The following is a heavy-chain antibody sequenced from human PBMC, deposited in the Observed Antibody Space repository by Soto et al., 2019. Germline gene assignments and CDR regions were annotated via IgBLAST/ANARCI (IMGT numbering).Heavy chain of an antibody. J-gene: IGHJ6*02. D-gene: IGHD3-10*01. CDR1: GGSISSYY. V-gene: IGHV4-59*08. CDR2: VHHSWGS. CDR3: ARQGFGPLHGLVDV. Sequence: QVQLQESGPGLVKPSETLSLSCTVSGGSISSYYWSWFRQSPGKRMEWIGYVHHSWGSSYNPSLQSRVAISLATSKSQCPLKVTAVTATDTAVYYCARQGFGPLHGLVDVWGQGTTVTVSS.